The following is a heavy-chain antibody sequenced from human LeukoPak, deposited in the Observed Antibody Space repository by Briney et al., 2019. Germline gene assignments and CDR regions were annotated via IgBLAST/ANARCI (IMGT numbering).Heavy chain of an antibody. D-gene: IGHD3-22*01. J-gene: IGHJ4*02. CDR3: ARGSYDSSGYYSNYFDY. Sequence: SETLSLTCTVSGGSISSGGHFWSWIRQHPGKGLEWIGSIYYSGSTYYNPSLKSRVTISVDTSENQFSLKLSSVTAADTAVYYCARGSYDSSGYYSNYFDYWGQGTLVTVSS. V-gene: IGHV4-31*03. CDR1: GGSISSGGHF. CDR2: IYYSGST.